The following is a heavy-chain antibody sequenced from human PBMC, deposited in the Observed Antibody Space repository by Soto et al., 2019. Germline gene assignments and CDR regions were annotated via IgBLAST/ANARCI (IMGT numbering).Heavy chain of an antibody. Sequence: QVQLVQSGAEVKKPGSSVKVSCKASGGTFSSYTISWVRQAPGQGLEWMGRIIPILGIANYAQKFQGRVTITADKSTSTAYMELSSLRSXDXAXXXXXRXXXXXXXXVDYWGQGTLVTVSS. CDR3: XRXXXXXXXXVDY. V-gene: IGHV1-69*02. J-gene: IGHJ4*02. CDR2: IIPILGIA. CDR1: GGTFSSYT.